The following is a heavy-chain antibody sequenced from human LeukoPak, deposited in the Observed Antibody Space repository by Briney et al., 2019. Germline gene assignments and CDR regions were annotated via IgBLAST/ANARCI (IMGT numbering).Heavy chain of an antibody. V-gene: IGHV1-3*01. J-gene: IGHJ5*02. Sequence: DSVKVSCKASGYTFTSYAMHWVRQAPGQRLEWMGWINAGNGNTKYSQKFQGRVTITRDTSASTAYMELSSLRSEDTAVYYCARSLTTAPLNWFDPWGQGTLVTVSS. CDR3: ARSLTTAPLNWFDP. D-gene: IGHD4-11*01. CDR1: GYTFTSYA. CDR2: INAGNGNT.